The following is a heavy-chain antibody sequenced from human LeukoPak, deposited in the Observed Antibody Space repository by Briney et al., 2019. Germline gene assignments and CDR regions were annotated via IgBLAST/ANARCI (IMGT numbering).Heavy chain of an antibody. J-gene: IGHJ4*02. CDR2: IYYSGST. CDR3: ARGSSSSWTSYFDY. Sequence: SETLSLTCTVSGGSISSYYWSWIRQPPGKGLEWIGYIYYSGSTNYNPSLKSRVTISVDTSKNQFSLKLSSVTAADTAVYYCARGSSSSWTSYFDYWGQGTLVTVSS. CDR1: GGSISSYY. D-gene: IGHD6-13*01. V-gene: IGHV4-59*01.